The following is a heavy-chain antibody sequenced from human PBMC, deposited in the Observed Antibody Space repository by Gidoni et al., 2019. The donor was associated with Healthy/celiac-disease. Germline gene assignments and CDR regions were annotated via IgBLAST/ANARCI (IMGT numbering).Heavy chain of an antibody. V-gene: IGHV1-18*01. D-gene: IGHD3-9*01. Sequence: PGQGLEGRGWISAYNGNTNYAQKLQGRVTMTTDTSTSTAYMELRSLRADDTAVYYCARWRAYYDILTGYSFDYWGQGTLVTVSS. J-gene: IGHJ4*02. CDR3: ARWRAYYDILTGYSFDY. CDR2: ISAYNGNT.